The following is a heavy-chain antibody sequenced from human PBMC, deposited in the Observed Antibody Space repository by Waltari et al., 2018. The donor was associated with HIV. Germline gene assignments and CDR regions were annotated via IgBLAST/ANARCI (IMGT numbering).Heavy chain of an antibody. D-gene: IGHD2-2*01. J-gene: IGHJ6*03. CDR1: GFTFSTYG. Sequence: EVQLVESGGGLVQPGGSLRLSCAASGFTFSTYGMTWVRQAPGKGPEWVANIKNDGSEKYYVDSVRGRFTISRDNAKNSLSLQMSSLRAEDTAVYFCARFRGEIVPDFPYYYHYYMDVWGKGTTVTVSS. CDR2: IKNDGSEK. CDR3: ARFRGEIVPDFPYYYHYYMDV. V-gene: IGHV3-7*01.